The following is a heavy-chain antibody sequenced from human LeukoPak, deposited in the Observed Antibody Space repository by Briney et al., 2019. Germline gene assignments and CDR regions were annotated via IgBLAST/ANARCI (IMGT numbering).Heavy chain of an antibody. J-gene: IGHJ4*02. V-gene: IGHV3-33*01. CDR1: GFIFSSYG. D-gene: IGHD2-2*01. CDR3: ARDLCSTTSCFDY. Sequence: PGGSLRLSCVTSGFIFSSYGIHWVRQAPGKGLEWVAWHFASNKYYAESVRGRFTMSRDNSESTLYLQMDSLRVEDTAVYYCARDLCSTTSCFDYWGQGTLVSVSS. CDR2: WHFASNK.